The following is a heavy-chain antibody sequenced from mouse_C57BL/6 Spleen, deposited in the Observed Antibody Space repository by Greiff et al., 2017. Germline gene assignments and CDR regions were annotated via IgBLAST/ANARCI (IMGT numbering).Heavy chain of an antibody. Sequence: QVQLQQSGAELVKPGASVKISCKASGYAFSSYWMNWVKQRPGQGLEWIGQIYPGDGDTNYNGKFKGKATLTADKSSSTAYMQPRSLTSEDAAVYFCARDGSSHYWGQGTTLTVSS. CDR2: IYPGDGDT. D-gene: IGHD1-1*01. CDR1: GYAFSSYW. CDR3: ARDGSSHY. J-gene: IGHJ2*01. V-gene: IGHV1-80*01.